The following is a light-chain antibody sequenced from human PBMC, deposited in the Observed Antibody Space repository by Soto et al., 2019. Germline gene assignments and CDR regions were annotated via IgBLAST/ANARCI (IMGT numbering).Light chain of an antibody. CDR1: QIISFW. V-gene: IGKV1-5*03. J-gene: IGKJ4*01. CDR3: QQYNSS. CDR2: KAS. Sequence: DIQMTQSPSTLSASVGDRVTITCRASQIISFWLAWFQQKPGKAPNLLIYKASNLESGVPSRFSGSGSGTEFTLTISSLQPDDFATYYCQQYNSSFGGGTKVEIK.